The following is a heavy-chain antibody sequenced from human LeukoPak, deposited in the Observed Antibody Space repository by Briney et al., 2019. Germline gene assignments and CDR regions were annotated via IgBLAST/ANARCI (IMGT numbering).Heavy chain of an antibody. Sequence: GGSLRLSCAASGFTFSSYWMHWVRQAPGKGLEWVAVISYDGSNKYYADSVKGRFTISRDNSKNTLYLQMNSLRAEDTAVYYCAKGGVVPAAFDYWGQGTLVTVSS. J-gene: IGHJ4*02. D-gene: IGHD2-2*01. CDR1: GFTFSSYW. CDR3: AKGGVVPAAFDY. CDR2: ISYDGSNK. V-gene: IGHV3-30*18.